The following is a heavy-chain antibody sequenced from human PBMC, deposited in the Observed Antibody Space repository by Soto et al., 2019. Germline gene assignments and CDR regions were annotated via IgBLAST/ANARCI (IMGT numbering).Heavy chain of an antibody. V-gene: IGHV4-39*07. CDR2: IHYGGNA. CDR3: ARAVATRPGWLDP. D-gene: IGHD6-6*01. J-gene: IGHJ5*02. Sequence: PSETLSLTCTVSGGSINTYNLFWAWVRQPPGKGLEWIASIHYGGNAYYSPSLSTRVTISRDTSDNRVSLEMTSVTAADTAMYYCARAVATRPGWLDPWGQGTLVTVSS. CDR1: GGSINTYNLF.